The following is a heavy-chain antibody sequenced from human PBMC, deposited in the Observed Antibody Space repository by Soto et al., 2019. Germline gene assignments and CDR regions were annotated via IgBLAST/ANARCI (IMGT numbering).Heavy chain of an antibody. J-gene: IGHJ4*02. CDR3: AREFKFQRWELLRYFDY. Sequence: RSLTCTVSAGSISSYYWSWIRQPAGKGLEWIGRIYTSGSTNYNPSLKSRVTMSVDTSKNQFSLKLSSVTAADTAVYYCAREFKFQRWELLRYFDYWGQGTLVTVSS. CDR1: AGSISSYY. V-gene: IGHV4-4*07. D-gene: IGHD1-26*01. CDR2: IYTSGST.